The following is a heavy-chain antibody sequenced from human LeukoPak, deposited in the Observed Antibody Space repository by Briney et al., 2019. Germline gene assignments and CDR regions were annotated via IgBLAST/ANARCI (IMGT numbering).Heavy chain of an antibody. V-gene: IGHV1-18*01. Sequence: SVKVSCKASGYTFTSYGISWVRQAPGQGLEWMGWISAYNGNTNYAQKLQGRVTMTRDMSTTTVYMDLSSLKSEDTAVYYCARAGSSGDYQAGSFEYWGQGTLVTVSS. CDR2: ISAYNGNT. J-gene: IGHJ4*02. CDR3: ARAGSSGDYQAGSFEY. CDR1: GYTFTSYG. D-gene: IGHD1-26*01.